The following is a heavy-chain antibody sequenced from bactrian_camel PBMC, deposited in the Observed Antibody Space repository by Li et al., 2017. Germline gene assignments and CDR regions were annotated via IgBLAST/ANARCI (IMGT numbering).Heavy chain of an antibody. D-gene: IGHD6*01. J-gene: IGHJ4*01. CDR2: IYSDGSNT. CDR3: SPGQNWVVAGFAGGVYEYNY. V-gene: IGHV3S7*01. CDR1: GFTFGTLP. Sequence: HVQLVESGGGLVQPGGSLRLSCAASGFTFGTLPMSWVRLGPGKGLEWVSSIYSDGSNTYYADSVKGRFTISRDNAKNTVYLQMNSLKSEDTALYYCSPGQNWVVAGFAGGVYEYNYWGQGTQVTVS.